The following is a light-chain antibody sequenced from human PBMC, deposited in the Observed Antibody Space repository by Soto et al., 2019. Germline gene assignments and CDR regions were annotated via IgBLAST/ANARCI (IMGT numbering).Light chain of an antibody. J-gene: IGKJ1*01. V-gene: IGKV3-20*01. CDR3: QHYGSSPRT. Sequence: EIVLTQSPGTLSLSPGERATLSCRSSKSVSSSYLCWYQQKPGPAPRLLIYGASSRATGIPDRFSGSGSGTDFTLTSSRRESEDFAVYYCQHYGSSPRTFGQGTKVEIK. CDR2: GAS. CDR1: KSVSSSY.